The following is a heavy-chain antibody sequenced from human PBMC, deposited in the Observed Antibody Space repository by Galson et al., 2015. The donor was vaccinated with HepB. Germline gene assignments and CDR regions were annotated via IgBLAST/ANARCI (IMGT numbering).Heavy chain of an antibody. Sequence: SETLSLTCTVFDGSIARFYWSWIRQPPGRGLEWIGFISGTGYTNYNPSLKSRLSASVDTSKNQISLNLTSVTAADTAIYYCARHHGGRDNWFDPWGQGILVTVSS. CDR1: DGSIARFY. CDR3: ARHHGGRDNWFDP. J-gene: IGHJ5*02. V-gene: IGHV4-59*08. D-gene: IGHD3-16*01. CDR2: ISGTGYT.